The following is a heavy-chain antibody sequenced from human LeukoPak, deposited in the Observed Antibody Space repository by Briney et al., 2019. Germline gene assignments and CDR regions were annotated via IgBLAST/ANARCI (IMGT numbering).Heavy chain of an antibody. D-gene: IGHD3-9*01. J-gene: IGHJ6*02. CDR3: ARDSSSTINSYYYSGMDV. Sequence: ASVKVSCKASGYTFTSYGISWVRQAPGQGLEWMGWISAYNGNTNYAQKLQGRVTMTTDTSTSTAYMELRSLRSDDTAVYYCARDSSSTINSYYYSGMDVWGQGTTVTVSS. CDR1: GYTFTSYG. V-gene: IGHV1-18*01. CDR2: ISAYNGNT.